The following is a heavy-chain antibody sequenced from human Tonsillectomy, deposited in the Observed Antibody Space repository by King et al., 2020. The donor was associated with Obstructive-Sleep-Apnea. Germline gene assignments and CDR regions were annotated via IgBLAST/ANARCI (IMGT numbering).Heavy chain of an antibody. D-gene: IGHD2-21*02. J-gene: IGHJ4*02. CDR2: ISSSSTII. CDR3: ANPLVTSIMNY. V-gene: IGHV3-48*04. Sequence: VQLVESGGGLVQPGGSLRLSCAASGLTFNNHGMNWVRQAPGKGLEWVSYISSSSTIIHYADSVKGRFTISRDNAKNSVYLQMNSLRVEDTAVYYCANPLVTSIMNYWGQGTRVTVSS. CDR1: GLTFNNHG.